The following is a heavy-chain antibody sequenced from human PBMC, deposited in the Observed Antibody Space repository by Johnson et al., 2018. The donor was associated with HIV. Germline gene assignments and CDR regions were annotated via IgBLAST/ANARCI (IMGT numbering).Heavy chain of an antibody. CDR1: GFTVSSNY. V-gene: IGHV3-53*01. J-gene: IGHJ3*02. CDR2: IYSGGST. CDR3: ARESDIWTGYPNAFDI. D-gene: IGHD3-9*01. Sequence: VQLVESGGGLIQPGGSLRLSCAASGFTVSSNYMSWVRQAPGKGLEWVSVIYSGGSTYYADSVKGRFTISRDNSKNPLYLQMNSLRAEDTAVYYCARESDIWTGYPNAFDIWGQGTMVTVSS.